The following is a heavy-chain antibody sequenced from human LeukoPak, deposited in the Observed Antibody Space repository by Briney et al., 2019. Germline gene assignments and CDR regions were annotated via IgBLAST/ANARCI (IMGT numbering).Heavy chain of an antibody. V-gene: IGHV1-2*06. D-gene: IGHD3-3*01. J-gene: IGHJ6*03. Sequence: ASVKVSCKASGYTFTDYYMHWLRQAPGQGLEWMGRINPNSGGTNYAQKFQGRVTMTRDTSISTAYMELSRLRSDDTAVYYCARDPPSYDFWSGSYYMDVWGKGTTVTVSS. CDR1: GYTFTDYY. CDR2: INPNSGGT. CDR3: ARDPPSYDFWSGSYYMDV.